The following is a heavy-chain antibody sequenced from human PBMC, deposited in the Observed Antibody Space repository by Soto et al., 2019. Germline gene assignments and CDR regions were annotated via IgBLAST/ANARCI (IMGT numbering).Heavy chain of an antibody. J-gene: IGHJ6*02. CDR1: GYTFTGYY. CDR3: ARDQKWVYYDFWSGYSEPPYGMYV. D-gene: IGHD3-3*01. CDR2: INPNSGGT. V-gene: IGHV1-2*04. Sequence: GASVKVSCKASGYTFTGYYMHWVRQAPGQGLEWMGWINPNSGGTNYAQKFQGWVTMTRDTSISTAYMELSRLRSDDTAVYYCARDQKWVYYDFWSGYSEPPYGMYVWGQGTTVTVSS.